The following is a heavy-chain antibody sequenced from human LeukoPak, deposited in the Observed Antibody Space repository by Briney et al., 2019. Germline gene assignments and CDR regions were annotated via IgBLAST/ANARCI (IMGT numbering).Heavy chain of an antibody. D-gene: IGHD5-18*01. Sequence: SETLSLTCTVSGGSISSYYWSWIRQPPGKGLEWIGYIYYSGSTNYNPSLKSRVTISVDTSKNQFSLKLSSVTAADTAVYYCAREYVDTAMDAAFDYWGQGTLVTVSS. J-gene: IGHJ4*02. CDR2: IYYSGST. CDR1: GGSISSYY. V-gene: IGHV4-59*01. CDR3: AREYVDTAMDAAFDY.